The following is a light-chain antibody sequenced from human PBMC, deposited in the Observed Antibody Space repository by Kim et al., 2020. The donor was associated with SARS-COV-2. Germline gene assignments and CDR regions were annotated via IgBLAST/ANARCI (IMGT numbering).Light chain of an antibody. CDR3: QQVNSYPPMYT. Sequence: IQLTQSPSSLSASVGDRVTITCRASQGITSYLAWYQQKPGKAPKLLIYAASTLQSGVPSRFSGSGSGTDFTLTISSLQPEDFATYSCQQVNSYPPMYTFGQGTKLEI. CDR2: AAS. J-gene: IGKJ2*01. CDR1: QGITSY. V-gene: IGKV1-9*01.